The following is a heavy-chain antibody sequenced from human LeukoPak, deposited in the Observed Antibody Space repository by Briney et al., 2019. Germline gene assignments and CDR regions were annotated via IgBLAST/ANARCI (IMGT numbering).Heavy chain of an antibody. V-gene: IGHV3-23*01. CDR2: INPSGGNT. J-gene: IGHJ4*02. CDR3: ARDRDDFWSGQDY. Sequence: GGSLRLSCAGSGFTFSSNPLSWVRQAPGKGLEWVSAINPSGGNTYYADSVRGRFTISRDNSKNTLYLQMNSLRAEDTAVYYCARDRDDFWSGQDYWGQGILVTVSS. D-gene: IGHD3-3*01. CDR1: GFTFSSNP.